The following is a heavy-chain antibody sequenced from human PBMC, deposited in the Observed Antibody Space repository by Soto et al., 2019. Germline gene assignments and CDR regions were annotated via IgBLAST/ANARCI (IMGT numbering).Heavy chain of an antibody. CDR2: IIPIFGTA. Sequence: SVKVSCKASGGTFSSYAISWVRQAPGQGLEWMGGIIPIFGTANYAQKFQGRVTITADESTSTAYMELSSLRSEDTAVYYCARELIYCSSTSCYVVDYWGQGTLVTVSS. V-gene: IGHV1-69*13. CDR1: GGTFSSYA. CDR3: ARELIYCSSTSCYVVDY. D-gene: IGHD2-2*01. J-gene: IGHJ4*02.